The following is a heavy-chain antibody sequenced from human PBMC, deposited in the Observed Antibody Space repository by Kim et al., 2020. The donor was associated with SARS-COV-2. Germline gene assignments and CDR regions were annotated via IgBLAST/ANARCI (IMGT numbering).Heavy chain of an antibody. D-gene: IGHD3-22*01. CDR1: GFTFGDYA. CDR3: AKDIRAYSSGSDY. V-gene: IGHV3-9*01. J-gene: IGHJ4*02. Sequence: GGFLRLSCSAPGFTFGDYAMHWVRQAPGKVLEWVSGISSNSGSIGYADSVKGRFTISRDNAENSLYLQMNSLRAEDTALYYCAKDIRAYSSGSDYWGQGTLVTVSS. CDR2: ISSNSGSI.